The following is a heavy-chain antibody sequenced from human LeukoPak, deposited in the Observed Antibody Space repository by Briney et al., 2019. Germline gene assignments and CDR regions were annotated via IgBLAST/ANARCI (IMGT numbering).Heavy chain of an antibody. D-gene: IGHD3-16*01. CDR2: INHSGST. CDR3: ARDRGGPFDY. Sequence: SETLSLTCAVYGGSFNGYYWSWIRQPPGKGLEWIGEINHSGSTNYSPSLKSRVTLSVDTSKNQFSLKLSSVTAADTAVYYCARDRGGPFDYWGQGTLVTISS. V-gene: IGHV4-34*01. CDR1: GGSFNGYY. J-gene: IGHJ4*02.